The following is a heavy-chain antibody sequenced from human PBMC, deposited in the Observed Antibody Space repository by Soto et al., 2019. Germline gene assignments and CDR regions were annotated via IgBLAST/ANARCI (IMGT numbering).Heavy chain of an antibody. V-gene: IGHV3-23*01. CDR1: GFTFRNYD. CDR3: ATPGPARLRAS. D-gene: IGHD2-15*01. J-gene: IGHJ5*02. Sequence: GGSLRLSCAASGFTFRNYDLHWVRQGPGKGLEWVSFLSGSGGGTYYADSVKGRFTISRDNSKNTLYLQMNRLRAEDTAVYYCATPGPARLRASWGQGTLVTVSS. CDR2: LSGSGGGT.